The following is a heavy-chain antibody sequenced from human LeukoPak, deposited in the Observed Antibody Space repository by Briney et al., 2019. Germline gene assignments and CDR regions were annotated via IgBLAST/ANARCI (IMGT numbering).Heavy chain of an antibody. V-gene: IGHV4-34*01. CDR1: GESFSDFS. J-gene: IGHJ4*02. D-gene: IGHD6-19*01. CDR2: INHSGST. CDR3: ARTLTSGWYGGRYRPGGRHFDY. Sequence: SETLSLTCAVYGESFSDFSWTWIRQPPGKELEWIGEINHSGSTNYNPSLKSRVTISVVTSKNQFSLKLTSVTAADTAVYYCARTLTSGWYGGRYRPGGRHFDYWGQGTLVTVSS.